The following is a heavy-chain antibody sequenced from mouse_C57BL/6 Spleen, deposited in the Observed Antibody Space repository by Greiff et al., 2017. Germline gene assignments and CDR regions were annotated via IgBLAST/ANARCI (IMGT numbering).Heavy chain of an antibody. CDR1: GYSFTGYY. V-gene: IGHV1-42*01. D-gene: IGHD2-3*01. CDR2: INPSTGGT. J-gene: IGHJ2*01. CDR3: ARGGYDGYYFDD. Sequence: EVQLQQSGPELVKPGASVKISCKASGYSFTGYYMNWVKQSPEKSLEWIGEINPSTGGTTYNQKFKAKATLTVDKSSSTAYMQLKSLTSEDSAVYYCARGGYDGYYFDDWGQGTTLTVAS.